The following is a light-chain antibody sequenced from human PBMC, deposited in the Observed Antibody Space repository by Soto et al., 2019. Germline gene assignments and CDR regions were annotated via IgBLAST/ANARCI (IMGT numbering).Light chain of an antibody. CDR1: QGISSY. CDR3: QQYYSYSRT. J-gene: IGKJ2*01. CDR2: AAS. Sequence: AIRMTQSQSSFSASTGDRVTITCRASQGISSYLAWYQQKPGKAPKLLIYAASTLQSGVPSRYSGSGSGTDFTLTISCLQSEDFATYYCQQYYSYSRTFGQGTKLEIK. V-gene: IGKV1-8*01.